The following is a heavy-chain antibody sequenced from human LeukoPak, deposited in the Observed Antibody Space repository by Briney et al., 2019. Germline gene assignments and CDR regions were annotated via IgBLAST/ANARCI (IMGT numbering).Heavy chain of an antibody. CDR2: ISYDGSNK. V-gene: IGHV3-30-3*01. CDR3: ARDGYCSSTGCSAYFFDS. CDR1: EFTFSSYA. D-gene: IGHD2-2*03. Sequence: PGRSLRLSCAASEFTFSSYAMHWVRQAPGKGLHWVAVISYDGSNKYYADSVKGRFTISRDNSKNTLYLQLNSLRLEDTALYYCARDGYCSSTGCSAYFFDSWGQGTLVTVSS. J-gene: IGHJ4*02.